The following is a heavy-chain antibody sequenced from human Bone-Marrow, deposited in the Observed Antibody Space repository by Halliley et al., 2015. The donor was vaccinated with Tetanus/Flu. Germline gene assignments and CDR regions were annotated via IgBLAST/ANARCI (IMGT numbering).Heavy chain of an antibody. CDR2: LYHSGST. V-gene: IGHV4-4*02. CDR1: GGSISSSNW. CDR3: ATPYCPNTSGPPT. D-gene: IGHD2-2*01. Sequence: TLSLTCAVSGGSISSSNWWTWVRQPPGKGLEWIGELYHSGSTNYNPSLKSRVTISVDKSKNQFSLKLSSVTAADTAVYYCATPYCPNTSGPPTWGHGTLVTVSS. J-gene: IGHJ5*01.